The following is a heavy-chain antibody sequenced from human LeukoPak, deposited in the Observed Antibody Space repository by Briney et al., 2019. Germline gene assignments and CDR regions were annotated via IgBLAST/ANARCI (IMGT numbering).Heavy chain of an antibody. V-gene: IGHV3-21*01. Sequence: GGSLRLSCAASGVTFSDYSMNWGRQGPGKGLEWGSSISSSSSYIYYADSVRGRFTISRDNAKNSLYLQMNSLRADDTAVYYCARAQVVAATDDAFDIWGQGTMVTVSS. D-gene: IGHD2-15*01. CDR1: GVTFSDYS. CDR3: ARAQVVAATDDAFDI. J-gene: IGHJ3*02. CDR2: ISSSSSYI.